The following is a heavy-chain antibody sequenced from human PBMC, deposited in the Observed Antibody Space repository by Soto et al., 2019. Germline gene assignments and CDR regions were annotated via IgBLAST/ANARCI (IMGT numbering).Heavy chain of an antibody. Sequence: GSLRLSCAASGFTFSSYAMSWVRQAPGKGLEWVSAISGSGGSTYYADSVKGRFTISRDNSKNTLYLQMNSLRAEDTAVYYCSKPQRLILGATTNAFDIWGQGTMVTVSS. J-gene: IGHJ3*02. D-gene: IGHD1-26*01. CDR1: GFTFSSYA. CDR3: SKPQRLILGATTNAFDI. CDR2: ISGSGGST. V-gene: IGHV3-23*01.